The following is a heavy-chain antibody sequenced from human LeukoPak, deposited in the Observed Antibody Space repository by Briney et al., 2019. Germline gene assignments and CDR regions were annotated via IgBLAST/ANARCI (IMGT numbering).Heavy chain of an antibody. V-gene: IGHV4-30-4*01. CDR3: ARDMGDGYNSDAFDI. CDR2: IYYSGST. J-gene: IGHJ3*02. D-gene: IGHD5-24*01. Sequence: SETLSLTCTVSGGSISSGDYYWSWIRQPPGKGLEWIGYIYYSGSTYYNPSLKSRVTISVDTSKNQFSLKLSSVTAADTAAYYCARDMGDGYNSDAFDIWGQGTMVTVSS. CDR1: GGSISSGDYY.